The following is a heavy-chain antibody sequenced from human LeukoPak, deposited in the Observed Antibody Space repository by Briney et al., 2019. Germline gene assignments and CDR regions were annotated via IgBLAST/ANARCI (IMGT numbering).Heavy chain of an antibody. J-gene: IGHJ4*02. Sequence: GSLRLSCAASGFTFSSYAMHWVRQAPGKGLEWVAVISYDGSNKYYADSVKGRFTIPRDNSKNTLYLQMNSLRAEDTAVYYCARDPDYGDYVGSFDYWGQGTLVTVSS. D-gene: IGHD4-17*01. V-gene: IGHV3-30-3*01. CDR1: GFTFSSYA. CDR2: ISYDGSNK. CDR3: ARDPDYGDYVGSFDY.